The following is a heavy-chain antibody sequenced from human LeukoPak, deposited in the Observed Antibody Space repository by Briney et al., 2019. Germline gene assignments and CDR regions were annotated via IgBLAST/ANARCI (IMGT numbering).Heavy chain of an antibody. D-gene: IGHD2-21*02. CDR3: ASHLVVVTAIFDY. J-gene: IGHJ4*02. Sequence: GGSLRLSCAASGFIFSSYGMNWVRQAPGKGLEWVAIISYDGTNKDYAESVKGRFTISRDNSKLYLQMNSLRTDDTAVYYCASHLVVVTAIFDYWGQGTLVTVSS. V-gene: IGHV3-30*03. CDR1: GFIFSSYG. CDR2: ISYDGTNK.